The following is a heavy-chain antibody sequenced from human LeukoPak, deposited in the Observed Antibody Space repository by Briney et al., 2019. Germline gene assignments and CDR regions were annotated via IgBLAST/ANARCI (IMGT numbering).Heavy chain of an antibody. CDR1: GGSISTYY. Sequence: SETLPLTCTVSGGSISTYYWSWIRQPPGKGLEWTGYIYYSGSTNYNPSLKSRVTISVDTSKNQFSLKLRSVTAADTAVYYCARGHYGDDGAFDYWGQGTLVTVSS. J-gene: IGHJ4*02. V-gene: IGHV4-59*01. CDR3: ARGHYGDDGAFDY. D-gene: IGHD4-17*01. CDR2: IYYSGST.